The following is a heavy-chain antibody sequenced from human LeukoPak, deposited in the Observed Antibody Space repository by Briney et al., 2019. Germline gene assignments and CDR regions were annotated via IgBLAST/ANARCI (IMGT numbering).Heavy chain of an antibody. CDR1: GFTVSSNY. V-gene: IGHV3-53*01. CDR3: ASTSQPNWKYVGF. CDR2: IYSGGST. D-gene: IGHD1-7*01. Sequence: GGSLRLSCAASGFTVSSNYMSWVRQAPGKGLEWVSVIYSGGSTYYADSVKGRFTISRDNSKNSLYLQMNSLRIEDTAVYYCASTSQPNWKYVGFWGQGTLVTVSS. J-gene: IGHJ4*02.